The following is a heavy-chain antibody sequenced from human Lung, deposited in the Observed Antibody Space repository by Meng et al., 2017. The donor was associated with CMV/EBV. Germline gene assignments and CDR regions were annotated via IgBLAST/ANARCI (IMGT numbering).Heavy chain of an antibody. J-gene: IGHJ4*02. V-gene: IGHV3-74*01. CDR2: IKTDGSIT. CDR3: ARDLSWNQIGK. CDR1: GFTFTAYW. Sequence: LSCAASGFTFTAYWMHWVRQAPGKGLEWVPHIKTDGSITTYADSVEGRFTISRDNAKNTLYLQMNSLRVEDTAVYYCARDLSWNQIGKWGQGTLVTVSS. D-gene: IGHD1-14*01.